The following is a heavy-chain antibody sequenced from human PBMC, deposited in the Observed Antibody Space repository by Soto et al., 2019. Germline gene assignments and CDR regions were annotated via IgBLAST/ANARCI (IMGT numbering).Heavy chain of an antibody. CDR3: ARGRSRDSSSWYGAFDI. V-gene: IGHV3-30-3*01. J-gene: IGHJ3*02. Sequence: SLRLSCAASGFTFSSYAMHWVRQAPGKGLEWVAVISDDGSNKYYADSVKGRFTISRDNSKNTLYLQMNSLRAEDTAVYYCARGRSRDSSSWYGAFDIWGQGTMVT. CDR1: GFTFSSYA. CDR2: ISDDGSNK. D-gene: IGHD6-13*01.